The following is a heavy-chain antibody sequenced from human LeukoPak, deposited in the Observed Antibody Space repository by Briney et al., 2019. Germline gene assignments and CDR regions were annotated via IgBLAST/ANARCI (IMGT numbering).Heavy chain of an antibody. CDR2: IIPMSETP. J-gene: IGHJ3*02. D-gene: IGHD2-2*01. Sequence: SVKVSCKASGGTFSINAITWVGQAPGQRLEWMGGIIPMSETPKYTQKFQGRVTITTDESTNTAYMELSSLRSEDTAVYYCARDKNSGECVSNSCYGVWPLDIWGQGTMVTVSS. V-gene: IGHV1-69*05. CDR3: ARDKNSGECVSNSCYGVWPLDI. CDR1: GGTFSINA.